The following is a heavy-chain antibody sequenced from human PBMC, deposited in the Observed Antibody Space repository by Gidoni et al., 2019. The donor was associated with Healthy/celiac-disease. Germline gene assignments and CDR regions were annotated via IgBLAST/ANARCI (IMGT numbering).Heavy chain of an antibody. CDR3: ATSRDGYNPYYFDY. J-gene: IGHJ4*02. CDR1: GGTFSSYA. D-gene: IGHD5-12*01. V-gene: IGHV1-69*04. CDR2: IIPILGIA. Sequence: QVQLVQSGAEVQKPGSSVTVSCQASGGTFSSYAISWVRQAPGQGLEWMGRIIPILGIANYAQKFQGRVTITADKSTSTAYMELSSLRSEDTAVYYCATSRDGYNPYYFDYWGQGTLVTVSS.